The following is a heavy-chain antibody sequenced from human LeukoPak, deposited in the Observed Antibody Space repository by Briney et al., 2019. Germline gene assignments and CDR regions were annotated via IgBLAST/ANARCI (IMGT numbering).Heavy chain of an antibody. Sequence: GASVKVSCRASGYTFTAHYIHWVRQAPGQGLEWMGWIDPNSGGTNYAQRFLGSVTMTGDTSINTASMEVRRLRSDDTAIYYCASGRGTYRVRGVITNYFDLWGRGSLVTVSS. CDR1: GYTFTAHY. CDR3: ASGRGTYRVRGVITNYFDL. D-gene: IGHD3-10*01. J-gene: IGHJ2*01. V-gene: IGHV1-2*02. CDR2: IDPNSGGT.